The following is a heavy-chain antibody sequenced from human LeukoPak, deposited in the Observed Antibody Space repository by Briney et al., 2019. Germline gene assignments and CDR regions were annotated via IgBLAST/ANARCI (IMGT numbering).Heavy chain of an antibody. Sequence: SETLSLTCAVYGGSFSGYYWSWIRQPPGKGQEWIGEINHSGSTNYNPSLKSRVTISVDTSKNQFSLKLSSVTAADTAVYYCARGKVIGAFDIWGQGTMVTVSS. CDR3: ARGKVIGAFDI. J-gene: IGHJ3*02. CDR1: GGSFSGYY. V-gene: IGHV4-34*01. CDR2: INHSGST.